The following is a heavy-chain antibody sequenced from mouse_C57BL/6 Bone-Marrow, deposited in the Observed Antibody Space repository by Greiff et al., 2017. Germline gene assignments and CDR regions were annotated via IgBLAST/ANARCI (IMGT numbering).Heavy chain of an antibody. CDR2: IYPGDGDT. Sequence: VQLQQSGPELVKPGASVKISCKASGYAFSSSWMNWVKQRPGKGLEWIGRIYPGDGDTNYNRKFKGKATLTADKSSSTAYMQLSSLTSEDSAVYFCARFRFAYWGQGTLVTVSA. J-gene: IGHJ3*01. CDR1: GYAFSSSW. V-gene: IGHV1-82*01. CDR3: ARFRFAY.